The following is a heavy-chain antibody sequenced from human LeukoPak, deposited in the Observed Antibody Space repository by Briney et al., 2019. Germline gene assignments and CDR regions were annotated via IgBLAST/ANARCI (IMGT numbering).Heavy chain of an antibody. CDR1: GFTFSSYA. Sequence: GGSLRLSCAASGFTFSSYAMSWVRQAPGKRLEWVSAISGSGGSTYYADSVKGRFTISRDNSKNTLFLQMDSLKSEDTGVYYCTTGYTSASHDGYWGQGTLVTVSS. D-gene: IGHD2-15*01. V-gene: IGHV3-23*01. CDR2: ISGSGGST. CDR3: TTGYTSASHDGY. J-gene: IGHJ4*02.